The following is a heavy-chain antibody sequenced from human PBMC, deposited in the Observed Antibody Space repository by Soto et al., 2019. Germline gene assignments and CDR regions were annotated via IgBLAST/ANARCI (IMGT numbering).Heavy chain of an antibody. V-gene: IGHV4-30-4*08. D-gene: IGHD5-18*01. Sequence: QVQLQESGPGLVKPSQALSLTCTVSGGSISSGNYYWSWIRQPPGKGLEWIGYIYYSGSTYYNPSLKSRVTISVDTSKNQFSLKLSSVTAADTAVYYCARTDTSMVGGFDPWGQGTLVTVSS. CDR1: GGSISSGNYY. J-gene: IGHJ5*02. CDR3: ARTDTSMVGGFDP. CDR2: IYYSGST.